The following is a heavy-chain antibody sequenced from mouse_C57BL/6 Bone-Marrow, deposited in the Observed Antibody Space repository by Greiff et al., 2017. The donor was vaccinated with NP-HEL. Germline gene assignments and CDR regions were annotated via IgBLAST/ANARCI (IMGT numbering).Heavy chain of an antibody. CDR2: IYPRSGNT. Sequence: QVQLQQSGAELARPGASVKLSCKASGYTFTSYGISWVKQRTGQGLEWIGEIYPRSGNTYYNEKFKGKATLTADKSSSTAYMELRSMTSEDSAVYFCARDDNWDLYYFDYWGQGTTLTVSS. CDR3: ARDDNWDLYYFDY. D-gene: IGHD4-1*01. V-gene: IGHV1-81*01. J-gene: IGHJ2*01. CDR1: GYTFTSYG.